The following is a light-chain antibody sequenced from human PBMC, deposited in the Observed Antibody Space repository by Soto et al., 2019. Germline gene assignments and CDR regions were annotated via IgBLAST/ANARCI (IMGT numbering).Light chain of an antibody. CDR1: QNILYNSISKNY. CDR3: QQYYSTPPT. V-gene: IGKV4-1*01. Sequence: DIVMTQSPDSLAVSLGERATINCKSSQNILYNSISKNYLAWYQQKPGQPPKLLIYWASTRESGVPDRFSGSGSGPDFTLTISSLQAEDVAVYYCQQYYSTPPTFGQGTKVVIK. J-gene: IGKJ1*01. CDR2: WAS.